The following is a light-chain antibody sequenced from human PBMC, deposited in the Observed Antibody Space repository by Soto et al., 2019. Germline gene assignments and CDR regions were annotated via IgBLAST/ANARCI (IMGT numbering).Light chain of an antibody. J-gene: IGKJ1*01. CDR2: GAS. V-gene: IGKV3-15*01. CDR1: QSISDS. CDR3: QQSYDWPRT. Sequence: EIVMTQSPATLSVSPGESATLSCTASQSISDSSAWYQHKFGQAPRLLIYGASTRATDIPARFSGSGSGTDFTLSSSSLQSEDSAVYYCQQSYDWPRTFGQGTRVEVK.